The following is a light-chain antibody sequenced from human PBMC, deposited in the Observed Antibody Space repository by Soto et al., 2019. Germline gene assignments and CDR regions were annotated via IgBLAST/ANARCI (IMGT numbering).Light chain of an antibody. CDR1: QAISSY. CDR3: QQLNSFPIT. CDR2: AAS. J-gene: IGKJ5*01. Sequence: HMIHPTSSPSPSSGGSVYLTFPASQAISSYLAWYQQKPGRAPKLLIYAASTLQSGVPSRFSGSGSGTEFTLTITSLQPEDFATYYCQQLNSFPITFGQGTRLEI. V-gene: IGKV1-9*01.